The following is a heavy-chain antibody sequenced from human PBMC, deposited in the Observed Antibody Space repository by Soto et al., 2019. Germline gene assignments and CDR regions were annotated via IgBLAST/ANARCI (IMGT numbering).Heavy chain of an antibody. J-gene: IGHJ4*02. CDR1: GASITGSSY. D-gene: IGHD2-8*02. CDR3: ARGMTPPGAPAWYYFDS. V-gene: IGHV4-4*07. Sequence: QVQLQESGPGLMKPSETLSLTCTVSGASITGSSYWSWIRQPAGEGLEWIGRFSLSGTTNYNPSLRSRVTMSAEVSNNQFSLRLTSVTAADTALYYCARGMTPPGAPAWYYFDSWGQGTLVTVSS. CDR2: FSLSGTT.